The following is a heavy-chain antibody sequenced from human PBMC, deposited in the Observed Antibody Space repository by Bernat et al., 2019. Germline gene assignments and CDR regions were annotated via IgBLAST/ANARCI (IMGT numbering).Heavy chain of an antibody. CDR2: IDPSDSYT. V-gene: IGHV5-10-1*03. CDR1: GYTFSTYW. D-gene: IGHD3-3*02. J-gene: IGHJ2*01. Sequence: EVQLVQSGAEVKKPGESLRISCQGSGYTFSTYWITWVRQCPGKGLEWMGRIDPSDSYTNYNPSFQGHVTISADRSISAAFLQWSSLKASDTAIYYCARHRTTVSSIYWHFDLWGRGTLVTVSS. CDR3: ARHRTTVSSIYWHFDL.